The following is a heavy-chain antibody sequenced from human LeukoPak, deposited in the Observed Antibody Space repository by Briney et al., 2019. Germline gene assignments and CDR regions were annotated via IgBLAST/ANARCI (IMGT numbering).Heavy chain of an antibody. Sequence: SETLSLTCAVYGGSFSGYYWSWIRQPPGKGLEWIGEINHSGSTNYNPSLESRVTISVDTSKNQFSLKLTSVTAADTAVYYCARHGYYGSGKYFDYWGQGTLVTVSS. CDR3: ARHGYYGSGKYFDY. CDR1: GGSFSGYY. J-gene: IGHJ4*02. D-gene: IGHD3-10*01. CDR2: INHSGST. V-gene: IGHV4-34*01.